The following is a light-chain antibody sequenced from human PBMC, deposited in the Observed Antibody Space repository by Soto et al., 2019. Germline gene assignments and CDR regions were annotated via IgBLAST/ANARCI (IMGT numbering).Light chain of an antibody. CDR1: QSVTNRY. CDR2: GIS. CDR3: QQYSSLPHT. V-gene: IGKV3-20*01. J-gene: IGKJ2*01. Sequence: ESVLTQSPGTLSLSPGERATLSCRASQSVTNRYFAWYPQRPGQAPRLLIYGISNRATGIPDRFSGSGAGTDFTLTSSRLSPEYFVVYYCQQYSSLPHTFGQGTKLEVK.